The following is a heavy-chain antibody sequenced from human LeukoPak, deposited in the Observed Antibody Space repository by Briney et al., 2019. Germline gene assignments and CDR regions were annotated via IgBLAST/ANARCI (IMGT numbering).Heavy chain of an antibody. J-gene: IGHJ5*02. CDR3: ARDLTLYGDYDWFDP. D-gene: IGHD4-17*01. Sequence: PGGSLRLSCAASGFIFSNYAMGWVRQAPGKGLEWVSLIYSGGSTYYADSVKGRFTISRDNSKNTLYLQMNSLRAEDTAVYYCARDLTLYGDYDWFDPWGQGTLVTVSS. CDR2: IYSGGST. V-gene: IGHV3-66*01. CDR1: GFIFSNYA.